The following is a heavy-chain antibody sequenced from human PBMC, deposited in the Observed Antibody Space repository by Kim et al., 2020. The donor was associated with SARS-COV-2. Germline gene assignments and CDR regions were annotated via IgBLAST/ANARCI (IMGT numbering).Heavy chain of an antibody. Sequence: SETLSLTCAVYGGSFSGYYWSWIRQPPGKGLEWIGEINHSGSTNYNPSLKSRVTISVDTSKNQFSLKLSSVTAADTAVYYCARGVRGRITIFGVVIIPVGAYYGMDVWGQGTTVTVSS. J-gene: IGHJ6*02. CDR1: GGSFSGYY. CDR3: ARGVRGRITIFGVVIIPVGAYYGMDV. D-gene: IGHD3-3*01. CDR2: INHSGST. V-gene: IGHV4-34*01.